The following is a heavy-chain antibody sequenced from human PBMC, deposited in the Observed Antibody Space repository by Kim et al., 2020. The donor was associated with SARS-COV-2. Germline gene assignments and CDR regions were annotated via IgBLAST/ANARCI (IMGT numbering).Heavy chain of an antibody. D-gene: IGHD3-10*01. CDR1: GYTFTNYG. Sequence: ASVKVSCKTSGYTFTNYGITWVRQAPGQGLEWIGWISAYNRNTNYAQKFQGRVTMTRDTSTTTAYMELRSLRSDDTAVYYCTRSVNQMVRGVPIWNGLNYFDQWGQGTLVTVSS. CDR3: TRSVNQMVRGVPIWNGLNYFDQ. J-gene: IGHJ4*02. CDR2: ISAYNRNT. V-gene: IGHV1-18*01.